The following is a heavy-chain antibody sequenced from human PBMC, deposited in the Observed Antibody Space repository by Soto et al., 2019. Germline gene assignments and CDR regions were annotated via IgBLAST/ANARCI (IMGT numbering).Heavy chain of an antibody. J-gene: IGHJ6*02. Sequence: EVQLAESGGGLVKPGGSLRLSCVVSGLPFPKAWRNWVRLTPGKGLEWVGHIKSETDGGTPEYAASVTDRFMISRDDSKNMVFLQMNSLKTEDTGVYYCSTGFCIGNYCYHDGMDVWGQGTTVSVSS. V-gene: IGHV3-15*07. D-gene: IGHD2-15*01. CDR3: STGFCIGNYCYHDGMDV. CDR2: IKSETDGGTP. CDR1: GLPFPKAW.